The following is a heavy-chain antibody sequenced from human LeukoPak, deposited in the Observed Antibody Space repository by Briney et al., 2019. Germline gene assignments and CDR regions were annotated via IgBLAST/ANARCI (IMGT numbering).Heavy chain of an antibody. V-gene: IGHV4-34*01. CDR1: GGSFSGYY. Sequence: MPSETLSLTCAVYGGSFSGYYWSWIRQPPGKGLERIGEIYHSGSTNYNPSLKSRVTISVDKSKNQFSLKLSSVTAADTAVYYCARVQPGFLEWLRYFDLWGRGTLVTVSS. CDR3: ARVQPGFLEWLRYFDL. J-gene: IGHJ2*01. D-gene: IGHD3-3*01. CDR2: IYHSGST.